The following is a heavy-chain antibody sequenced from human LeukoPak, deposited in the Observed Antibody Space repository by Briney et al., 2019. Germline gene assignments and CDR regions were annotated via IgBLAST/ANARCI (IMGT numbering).Heavy chain of an antibody. Sequence: PSETLSLTCTVSGGSISSSSYYWGWIRQPPGKGLEWLGSIYYSGSTYYNPSLKGRVTISVDTSKNQFSLKLSSVTAADTAVYYCARGSGYRYYFDYWGQGTLVTVSS. CDR1: GGSISSSSYY. CDR3: ARGSGYRYYFDY. V-gene: IGHV4-39*01. CDR2: IYYSGST. J-gene: IGHJ4*02. D-gene: IGHD3-3*01.